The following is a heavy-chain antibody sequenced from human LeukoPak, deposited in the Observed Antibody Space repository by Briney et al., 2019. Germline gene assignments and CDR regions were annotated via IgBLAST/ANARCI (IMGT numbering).Heavy chain of an antibody. CDR3: TRDYGSGRVDY. CDR2: IFYRGST. CDR1: GGSVSSSSYY. V-gene: IGHV4-39*01. J-gene: IGHJ4*02. D-gene: IGHD3-10*01. Sequence: PSETLSLTCIVSGGSVSSSSYYWGWLRHPPGKGLEWIGSIFYRGSTYYNPSLKSRVTISVDTSKNQFSLNLSSVTAADTAVYYCTRDYGSGRVDYWGQGTLVTVSS.